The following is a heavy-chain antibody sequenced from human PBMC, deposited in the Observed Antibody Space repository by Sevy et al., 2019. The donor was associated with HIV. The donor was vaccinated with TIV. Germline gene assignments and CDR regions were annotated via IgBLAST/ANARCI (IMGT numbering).Heavy chain of an antibody. Sequence: GGSLRLSCAASGFTFSSYAMSWVRQAPGKGLEWVSAISGSGGSTYYADSVKGRFTISRDNSKNTLYLQMNSLRAEDTAVYYCAKVDSSGYYSVSSFDYWGQGTLVTVSS. D-gene: IGHD3-22*01. J-gene: IGHJ4*02. V-gene: IGHV3-23*01. CDR1: GFTFSSYA. CDR2: ISGSGGST. CDR3: AKVDSSGYYSVSSFDY.